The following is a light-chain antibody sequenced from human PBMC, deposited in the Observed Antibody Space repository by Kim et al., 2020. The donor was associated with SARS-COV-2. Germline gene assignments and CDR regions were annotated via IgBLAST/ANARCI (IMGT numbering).Light chain of an antibody. CDR2: EVN. CDR1: SSDIGAYKY. CDR3: TSYAGSNNLDV. J-gene: IGLJ1*01. Sequence: QSVTISCTGTSSDIGAYKYVSWYQQHPGKAPKLMIYEVNRRPSGVPDRFSGSKSGNTASLTVSGLQAEDEADYYCTSYAGSNNLDVFGTGTQLTVL. V-gene: IGLV2-8*01.